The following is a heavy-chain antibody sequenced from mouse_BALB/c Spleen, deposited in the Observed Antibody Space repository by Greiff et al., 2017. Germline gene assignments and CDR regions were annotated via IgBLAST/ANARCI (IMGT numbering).Heavy chain of an antibody. CDR3: TILRQGAMDY. Sequence: VQLQQSGTVLARPGASVKMSCKASGYSFTSYWMHWVKQRPGQGLEWIGAIYPGNSDTSYNQKFKGKAKLTAVTSASTAYMELSSLTNEDSAVYYCTILRQGAMDYWGQGTSVTVSS. CDR1: GYSFTSYW. V-gene: IGHV1-5*01. J-gene: IGHJ4*01. CDR2: IYPGNSDT. D-gene: IGHD1-2*01.